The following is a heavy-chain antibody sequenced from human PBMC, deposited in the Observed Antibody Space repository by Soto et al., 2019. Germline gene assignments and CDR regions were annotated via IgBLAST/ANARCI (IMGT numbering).Heavy chain of an antibody. J-gene: IGHJ5*02. CDR3: ARDAQVTGYCSSANCYKWFDP. D-gene: IGHD2-2*02. V-gene: IGHV1-46*01. CDR2: INPSGGTT. CDR1: GYTFTSYY. Sequence: ASVKVSCKASGYTFTSYYMHWVRQAPGQGLEWMGIINPSGGTTAYAQKFQGRVTMTRDTSTSTVYMELSSLRSDDTAVYYCARDAQVTGYCSSANCYKWFDPWGQGTLVTVS.